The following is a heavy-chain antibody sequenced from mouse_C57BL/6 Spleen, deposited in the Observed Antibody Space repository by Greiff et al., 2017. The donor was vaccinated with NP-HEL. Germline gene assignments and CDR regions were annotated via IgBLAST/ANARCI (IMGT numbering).Heavy chain of an antibody. CDR3: ARMGNWAWFAY. CDR1: GFTFSDYG. CDR2: ISSGSSTI. Sequence: EVKLMESGGGLVKPGGSLKLSCAASGFTFSDYGMHWVRQAPEKGLEWVAYISSGSSTIYYADTVKGRFTISRDNAKNTLFLQMTSLRSEDTAMYYCARMGNWAWFAYWGQGTLVTVSA. J-gene: IGHJ3*01. V-gene: IGHV5-17*01. D-gene: IGHD4-1*01.